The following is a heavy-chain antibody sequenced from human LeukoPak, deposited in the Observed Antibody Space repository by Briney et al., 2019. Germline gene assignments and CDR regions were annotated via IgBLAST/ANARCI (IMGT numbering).Heavy chain of an antibody. V-gene: IGHV4-59*08. Sequence: SETLSLTCTVSGGSISGYYWSWIRQPPGKGLEWIGFIYYSGSTKYNPSLKSRVTISVDTSKNQFSLKLTSVTAADTAVYYCARYGGYSYGYSFDKSPFYYYYGMDVWGRGTTVTVSS. CDR3: ARYGGYSYGYSFDKSPFYYYYGMDV. J-gene: IGHJ6*02. D-gene: IGHD5-18*01. CDR2: IYYSGST. CDR1: GGSISGYY.